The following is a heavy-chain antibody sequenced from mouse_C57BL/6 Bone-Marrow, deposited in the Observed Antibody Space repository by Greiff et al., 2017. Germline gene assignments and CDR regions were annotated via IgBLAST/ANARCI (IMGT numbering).Heavy chain of an antibody. V-gene: IGHV14-4*01. Sequence: VQLTESGAELVRPGASVKLSCTASGFNIKDAYMPWVKQRPEQGLEWIGWIDPENGETEYASKFQGKATITADTSSNTAYLQRSSLTSEDTAVYYCTTHYGSSHWYFDVWGTGTTVTVSS. CDR2: IDPENGET. CDR3: TTHYGSSHWYFDV. CDR1: GFNIKDAY. J-gene: IGHJ1*03. D-gene: IGHD1-1*01.